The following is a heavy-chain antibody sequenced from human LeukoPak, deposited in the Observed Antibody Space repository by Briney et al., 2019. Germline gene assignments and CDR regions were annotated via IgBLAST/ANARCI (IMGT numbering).Heavy chain of an antibody. CDR2: ISSISSII. D-gene: IGHD3-3*01. CDR1: GFTFSTYS. Sequence: TGGSLRLSCAASGFTFSTYSMSWVRQAPGKGLEWVSYISSISSIIYYADSVKGRFTISRDNAKSLLYLQMNSLRAEDTAVYYCARDLSPTIFGVVILEYCGQG. V-gene: IGHV3-48*01. CDR3: ARDLSPTIFGVVILEY. J-gene: IGHJ4*02.